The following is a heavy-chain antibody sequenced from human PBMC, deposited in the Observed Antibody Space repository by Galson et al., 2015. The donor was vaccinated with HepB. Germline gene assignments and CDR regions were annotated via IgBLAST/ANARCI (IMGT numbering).Heavy chain of an antibody. CDR1: GFTFSNAW. CDR3: TTDRYGTGRIYYGMDV. J-gene: IGHJ6*02. CDR2: IKSKTDGGTT. V-gene: IGHV3-15*01. Sequence: SLRLSCAASGFTFSNAWMSWVRQAPGKGLEWVGRIKSKTDGGTTDYAAPVKGRFTISRDDSKNTLYLQMNSLKTEDTAVYYCTTDRYGTGRIYYGMDVWGQGTTVTVSS. D-gene: IGHD3/OR15-3a*01.